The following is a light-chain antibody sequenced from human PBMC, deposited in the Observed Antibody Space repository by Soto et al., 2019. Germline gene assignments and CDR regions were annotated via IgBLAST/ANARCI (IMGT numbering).Light chain of an antibody. J-gene: IGKJ5*01. Sequence: IQMTQSPSSRSASVGDRVTISCRASQGIGNALGWYQQKPGKAPKLLIYAASTLQSGVPSRFAGSGSGTEFTLTISSLQPDDFATYYCQQYNSYPIPFGQGTR. CDR2: AAS. V-gene: IGKV1-17*01. CDR1: QGIGNA. CDR3: QQYNSYPIP.